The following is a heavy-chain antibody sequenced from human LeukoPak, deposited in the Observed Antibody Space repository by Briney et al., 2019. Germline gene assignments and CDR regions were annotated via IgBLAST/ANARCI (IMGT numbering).Heavy chain of an antibody. V-gene: IGHV3-30-3*01. D-gene: IGHD3-22*01. CDR3: ARDNYDSSGLDY. Sequence: GGSLRLSCAASGFTFSSYAMHWVRQAPGKGLEWVAVISYDGSNKYYADSVKGRFTISRDNSKNTLYLQMNSLRAEDTAVYYCARDNYDSSGLDYWGQGTLVTVSS. J-gene: IGHJ4*02. CDR2: ISYDGSNK. CDR1: GFTFSSYA.